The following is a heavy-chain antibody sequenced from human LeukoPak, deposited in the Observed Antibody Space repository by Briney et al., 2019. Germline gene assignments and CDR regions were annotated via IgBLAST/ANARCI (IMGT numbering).Heavy chain of an antibody. D-gene: IGHD4-17*01. J-gene: IGHJ4*02. V-gene: IGHV1-69*04. Sequence: SVKVSCKASGGTFSSYAISWVRQAPGQGLEWMGRIIPILGIANYARKFQGRVTITADKSTSTAYMELSSLRSEDTAVYYCARDYTVSHLDYWGQGTLVTVSS. CDR1: GGTFSSYA. CDR2: IIPILGIA. CDR3: ARDYTVSHLDY.